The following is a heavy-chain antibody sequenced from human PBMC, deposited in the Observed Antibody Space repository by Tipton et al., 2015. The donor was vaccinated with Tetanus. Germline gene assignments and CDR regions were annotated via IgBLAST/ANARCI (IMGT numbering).Heavy chain of an antibody. CDR2: IYFSGST. CDR3: ARHNSGYFPFFAS. D-gene: IGHD3-22*01. V-gene: IGHV4-31*03. CDR1: GGSINSGGYY. Sequence: TLSLTCTVSGGSINSGGYYWSWIRQHPGKGLEWIGDIYFSGSTYYNPSLNSRVTMSVDTSGNQFSLRLSSVTAADTAEYYCARHNSGYFPFFASWGQGILVTVSS. J-gene: IGHJ4*02.